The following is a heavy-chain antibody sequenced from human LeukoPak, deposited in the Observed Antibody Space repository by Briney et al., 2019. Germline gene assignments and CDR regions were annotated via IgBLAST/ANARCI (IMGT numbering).Heavy chain of an antibody. D-gene: IGHD2-15*01. Sequence: SETLSLTCTVSGGSISSSSYYWGWIRQPPGKGLEWIGSIYYSGSTNYNPSLKSRVTISVDKSKNQFSLKLSSVTAADTAVYYCASGAVVAASFDYWGQGTLVTVSS. CDR2: IYYSGST. CDR3: ASGAVVAASFDY. V-gene: IGHV4-39*07. CDR1: GGSISSSSYY. J-gene: IGHJ4*02.